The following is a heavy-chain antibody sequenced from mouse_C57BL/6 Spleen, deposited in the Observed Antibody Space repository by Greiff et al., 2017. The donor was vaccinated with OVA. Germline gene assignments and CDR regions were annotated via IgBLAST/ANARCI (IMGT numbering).Heavy chain of an antibody. V-gene: IGHV2-3*01. CDR3: ANYYDYDYAMDY. Sequence: VKLVESGPGLVAPSQRLSIPCTVSGFSLTSSGVSWVRPPPGTGLEWLGVIWGDGSTNYHSALISRLSISKDNSKSQVFLKLNSLQTDDTATYYCANYYDYDYAMDYWGQGTSVTVSS. CDR1: GFSLTSSG. D-gene: IGHD2-4*01. CDR2: IWGDGST. J-gene: IGHJ4*01.